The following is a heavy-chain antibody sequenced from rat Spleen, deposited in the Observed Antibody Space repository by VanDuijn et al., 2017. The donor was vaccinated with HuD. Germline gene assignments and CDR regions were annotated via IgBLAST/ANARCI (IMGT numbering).Heavy chain of an antibody. CDR2: ISHDGGIT. CDR1: GLTFSHYY. J-gene: IGHJ2*01. CDR3: AKDYSSSLYYFDS. Sequence: EVQLVESGGGLVQPGRSMKLSCAASGLTFSHYYMAWVIQAPTKGLEWVASISHDGGITYYRDSVKGRFTISRDNAKSTLYLQMESLRSEDTATYYCAKDYSSSLYYFDSWGQGVMVTVSS. D-gene: IGHD1-2*01. V-gene: IGHV5-20*01.